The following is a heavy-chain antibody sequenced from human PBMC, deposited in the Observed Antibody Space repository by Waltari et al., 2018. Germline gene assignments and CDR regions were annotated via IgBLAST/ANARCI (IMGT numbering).Heavy chain of an antibody. D-gene: IGHD3-3*01. V-gene: IGHV3-53*01. CDR1: GFRISSNY. J-gene: IGHJ3*02. CDR3: ERPWRAAFDI. Sequence: EVPLVESGGGLFQPRWSLRLDCAASGFRISSNYLSWVRQAPGKGLEWVSVTYSGGSTYYSDSVKGRFTISRDNSKNTLYLQMNSLRAEDTSVYYCERPWRAAFDIWGQGTMVTVSS. CDR2: TYSGGST.